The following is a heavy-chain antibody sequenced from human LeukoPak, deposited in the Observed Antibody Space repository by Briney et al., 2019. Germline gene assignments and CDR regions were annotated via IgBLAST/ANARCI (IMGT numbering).Heavy chain of an antibody. CDR1: GFTFSAYA. CDR3: ARLDGADP. J-gene: IGHJ5*02. CDR2: ISNDETNK. D-gene: IGHD3-16*01. V-gene: IGHV3-30-3*01. Sequence: AGSLTLSCAASGFTFSAYAMHWVRQAPGKGLEWVAVISNDETNKHYSDSVKGRFTISSDNSKNMLYLQMNGLRPEDTAVYFCARLDGADPWGQGTLV.